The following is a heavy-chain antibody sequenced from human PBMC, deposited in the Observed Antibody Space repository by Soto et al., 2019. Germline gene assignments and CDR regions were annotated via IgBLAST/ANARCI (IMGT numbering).Heavy chain of an antibody. V-gene: IGHV4-31*03. D-gene: IGHD3-3*01. Sequence: SETLSLTCTVSGGSISSGGYYWSWIRQHPGKGLEWIGYIYYSGSTYYNPSLKSRVTISVDTSKNQFSLKLSSVTAADTAVYYCASFDDFWRWAFDIWGQGTMVTVSS. J-gene: IGHJ3*02. CDR2: IYYSGST. CDR1: GGSISSGGYY. CDR3: ASFDDFWRWAFDI.